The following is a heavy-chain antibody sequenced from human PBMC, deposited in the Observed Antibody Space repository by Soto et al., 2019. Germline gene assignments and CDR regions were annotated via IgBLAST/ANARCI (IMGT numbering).Heavy chain of an antibody. CDR3: ARHVSEWLLDY. Sequence: SETLSLTCTVSGGSISSYYWSWIRKPPEKGLEWIGYIYYSGSANYNPSLKSRVTISVDTSKNQFSLKLSSVTAADTAVYYCARHVSEWLLDYWGQGTLVTVSS. CDR1: GGSISSYY. J-gene: IGHJ4*02. V-gene: IGHV4-59*08. D-gene: IGHD5-12*01. CDR2: IYYSGSA.